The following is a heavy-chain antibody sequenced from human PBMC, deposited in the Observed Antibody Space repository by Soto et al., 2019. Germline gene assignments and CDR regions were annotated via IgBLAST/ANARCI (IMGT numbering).Heavy chain of an antibody. CDR3: AKGGTSGWYGNY. Sequence: EVQLLESGGGLVQPGGSLRLSCAASGFTFSSYVMSWVRQAPGKGLEWVSGISGSGDNAYYADSVKGRFTISRDNSKNTLYLQMNSLRAEDTAVYYWAKGGTSGWYGNYWGQGNLVTVSS. D-gene: IGHD6-19*01. J-gene: IGHJ4*02. V-gene: IGHV3-23*01. CDR2: ISGSGDNA. CDR1: GFTFSSYV.